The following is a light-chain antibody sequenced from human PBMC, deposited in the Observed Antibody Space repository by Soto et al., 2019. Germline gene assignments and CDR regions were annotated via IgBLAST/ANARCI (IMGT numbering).Light chain of an antibody. CDR2: DGS. CDR1: NIESHS. Sequence: CGGINIESHSVHWYQQKTGQAPVLVVYDGSDRPSGIPERFSGSNPRSNSADVATLTISRVEAGDEADYYCQVWDSTSDHVVFGGGTKLTVL. J-gene: IGLJ2*01. CDR3: QVWDSTSDHVV. V-gene: IGLV3-21*02.